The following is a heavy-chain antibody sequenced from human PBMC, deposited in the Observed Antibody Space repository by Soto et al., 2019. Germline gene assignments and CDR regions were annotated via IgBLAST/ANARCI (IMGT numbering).Heavy chain of an antibody. CDR3: ARDRYYYDSSGYPYFDYCDY. J-gene: IGHJ4*02. D-gene: IGHD3-22*01. V-gene: IGHV1-69*01. Sequence: QVQLVQSGAEVKKPGSSVKVSCKASGGTFSSYAISWVRQAPGQGLEWMGGFIPIFGTANYAQKFQGRVTITADESTSAAYMELSSLRSEDTAVYYCARDRYYYDSSGYPYFDYCDYWGQGTLVTVSS. CDR2: FIPIFGTA. CDR1: GGTFSSYA.